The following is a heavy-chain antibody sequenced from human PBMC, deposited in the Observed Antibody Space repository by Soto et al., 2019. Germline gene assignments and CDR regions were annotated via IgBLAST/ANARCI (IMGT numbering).Heavy chain of an antibody. CDR3: ATISTGLSPHDAFDI. D-gene: IGHD3-3*02. J-gene: IGHJ3*02. V-gene: IGHV1-24*01. CDR1: GYTLTELS. Sequence: GASVKVSCKVSGYTLTELSMHWVRQAPGKGLERKGSFDPEDGETIYAQKFQGRVTMTEDTSTDTAYMELSSLRSEDTAVYYCATISTGLSPHDAFDIWGQGTMVTVSS. CDR2: FDPEDGET.